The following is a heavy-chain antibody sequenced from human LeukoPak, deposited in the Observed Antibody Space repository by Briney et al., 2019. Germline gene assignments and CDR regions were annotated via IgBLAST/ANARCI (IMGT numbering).Heavy chain of an antibody. Sequence: SETLSLTCAVSGASISSSSNSWSWFRQPPGKGLEWIGDIYSSGSASYNPSLHSRLLISIDTSKNHFSLELSSVTAADTAVYFCAKADLPVRSPYNWFDPWGQGTLVTVSS. J-gene: IGHJ5*02. CDR2: IYSSGSA. CDR3: AKADLPVRSPYNWFDP. D-gene: IGHD3-10*01. CDR1: GASISSSSNS. V-gene: IGHV4-30-4*07.